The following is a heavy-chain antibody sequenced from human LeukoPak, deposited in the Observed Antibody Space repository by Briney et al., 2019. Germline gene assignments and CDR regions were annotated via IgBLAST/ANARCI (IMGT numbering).Heavy chain of an antibody. CDR2: IYYSGNT. V-gene: IGHV4-30-4*08. J-gene: IGHJ5*02. CDR3: ARDDCTNGHGWFDP. D-gene: IGHD2-8*01. Sequence: PSETLSLTCTVSGGSISSGDYYWSWIRQPPGKGLEWIGYIYYSGNTYYNPSLKSRVTISVDTSKNQFSLKLSSVTAADTAVYYCARDDCTNGHGWFDPWGQGTLVTVSS. CDR1: GGSISSGDYY.